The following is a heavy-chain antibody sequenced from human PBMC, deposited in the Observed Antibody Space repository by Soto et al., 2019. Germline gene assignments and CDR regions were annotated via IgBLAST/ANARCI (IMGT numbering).Heavy chain of an antibody. J-gene: IGHJ5*02. V-gene: IGHV3-15*01. D-gene: IGHD4-4*01. Sequence: EMHLVDSGGGLVKPGGSLRLSCAASGFTFSHAWMSWVRQAPGKELEWVGRIKSKADGETKDYGAPVRGRFTISRDDSQDIVYLHMNSLRIEDTAVYYCCVIKRRDQYSTSGYWFDPWGPGTLVTVSS. CDR2: IKSKADGETK. CDR1: GFTFSHAW. CDR3: CVIKRRDQYSTSGYWFDP.